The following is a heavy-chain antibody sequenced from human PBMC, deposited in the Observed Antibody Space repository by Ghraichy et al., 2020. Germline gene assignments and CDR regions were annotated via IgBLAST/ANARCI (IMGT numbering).Heavy chain of an antibody. J-gene: IGHJ4*02. V-gene: IGHV3-11*06. CDR2: IISGGSYT. D-gene: IGHD5-12*01. CDR1: GFTFRDYY. Sequence: GESLNISCAASGFTFRDYYMTWIRQAPGKGLEWLSYIISGGSYTNYADSVKGRFTISRDDAKNSLFLQMNSLRDEDMAVYFCAREIAPSGIRKRAFDLWGQGTLLTVSS. CDR3: AREIAPSGIRKRAFDL.